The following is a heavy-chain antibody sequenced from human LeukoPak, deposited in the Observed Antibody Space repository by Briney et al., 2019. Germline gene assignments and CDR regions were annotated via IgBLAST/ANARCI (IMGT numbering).Heavy chain of an antibody. CDR2: IYYSGST. D-gene: IGHD3-22*01. CDR1: GGSVSSGSYY. Sequence: SETLSLTCTVSGGSVSSGSYYWSWIRQPPGKGLESIGYIYYSGSTNYNPSLKSRVTISVDTSKNQFSLKLSSVTAADTAVYYCARGGYYYDSSGSEFDYWGQGTLVTVSS. V-gene: IGHV4-61*01. CDR3: ARGGYYYDSSGSEFDY. J-gene: IGHJ4*02.